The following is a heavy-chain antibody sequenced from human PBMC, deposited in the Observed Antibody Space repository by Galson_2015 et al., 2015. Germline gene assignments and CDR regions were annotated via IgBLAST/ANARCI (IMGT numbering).Heavy chain of an antibody. V-gene: IGHV3-11*01. J-gene: IGHJ4*03. CDR3: ARAGPPGIPVPAAILDY. CDR1: GFTFSDFY. D-gene: IGHD2-2*01. Sequence: SLRLSCAASGFTFSDFYMSWIRHTPGKGLECVSYISTGGSTVYSADSVKGRFTISRDNARSALFLQMDNLRAEDTAVYYCARAGPPGIPVPAAILDYWGQGTTVTVSS. CDR2: ISTGGSTV.